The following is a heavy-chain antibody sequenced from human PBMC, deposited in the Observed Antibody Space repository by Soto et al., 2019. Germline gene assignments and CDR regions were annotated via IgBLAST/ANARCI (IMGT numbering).Heavy chain of an antibody. Sequence: PVKVSCKAPGGNFRSNASRWVLQAPGQGLEFMGGIIPTFGTTNYAHKFRGRVTITADESTGTAYMELSSLRSDDTAVYYCAGASDSTWYNWLDPWGQGTLVTVS. D-gene: IGHD4-4*01. CDR2: IIPTFGTT. CDR1: GGNFRSNA. CDR3: AGASDSTWYNWLDP. J-gene: IGHJ5*02. V-gene: IGHV1-69*13.